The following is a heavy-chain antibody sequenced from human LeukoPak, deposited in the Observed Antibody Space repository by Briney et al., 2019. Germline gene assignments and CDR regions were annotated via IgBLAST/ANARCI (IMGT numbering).Heavy chain of an antibody. J-gene: IGHJ6*02. CDR1: GGSISSSNW. D-gene: IGHD6-19*01. CDR2: IYHSGST. Sequence: SETLSLTCAVSGGSISSSNWWSWVRQPPGKGLEWIGEIYHSGSTNYNPSLKSRVTISVDKSKNQFSLKLSSVTAADTAVYYCARGGAVAGTYYYGMDVWGQGATVTVSS. V-gene: IGHV4-4*02. CDR3: ARGGAVAGTYYYGMDV.